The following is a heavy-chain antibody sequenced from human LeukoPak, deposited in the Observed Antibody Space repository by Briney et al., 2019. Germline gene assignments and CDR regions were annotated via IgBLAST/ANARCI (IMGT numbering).Heavy chain of an antibody. CDR2: VYFSGSS. D-gene: IGHD6-13*01. J-gene: IGHJ1*01. CDR1: GDSINSGRNC. Sequence: PSETLSLTCIVSGDSINSGRNCWGWIRQSTGKGLEWIASVYFSGSSQYNPSLMGRAFISVDSSKNQVSLKLNSVTAADTAVYYCARQYLHNSSWTTGGYWGQGTLVTVSS. CDR3: ARQYLHNSSWTTGGY. V-gene: IGHV4-39*01.